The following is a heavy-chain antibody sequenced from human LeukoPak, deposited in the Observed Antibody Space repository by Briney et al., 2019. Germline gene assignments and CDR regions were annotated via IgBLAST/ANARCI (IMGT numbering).Heavy chain of an antibody. CDR2: ITASSTTI. CDR3: AKGPGARGYFNWFDP. D-gene: IGHD5-12*01. CDR1: GFSFSNYE. J-gene: IGHJ5*02. V-gene: IGHV3-48*03. Sequence: GGSLRLSCAASGFSFSNYEMNWVRQAPGKGLEWISYITASSTTIYYADSVKGRFTISGDNAKNSLYLQMNGLRGEDTAVYYCAKGPGARGYFNWFDPWGQGTLVTVSS.